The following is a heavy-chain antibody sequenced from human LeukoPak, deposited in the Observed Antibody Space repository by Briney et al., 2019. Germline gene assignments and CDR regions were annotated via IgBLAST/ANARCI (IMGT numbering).Heavy chain of an antibody. Sequence: ASVKVSCKASGYTFTSYAMHWVRQAPGQRLEWMGWINAGNGNTKYSQKFQGKVTMTRNTSISTAYMELSSLRSEDTAVYYCARATGKDILTGRKLDCWGQGTLVSVSS. CDR1: GYTFTSYA. CDR3: ARATGKDILTGRKLDC. J-gene: IGHJ4*02. D-gene: IGHD3-9*01. V-gene: IGHV1-3*01. CDR2: INAGNGNT.